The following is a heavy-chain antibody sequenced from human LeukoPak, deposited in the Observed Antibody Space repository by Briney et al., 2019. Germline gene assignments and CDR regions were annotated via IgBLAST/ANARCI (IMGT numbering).Heavy chain of an antibody. J-gene: IGHJ4*02. Sequence: ASVKVSCKASGGTFSSYAISWVRQAPGQGLEWMGGIIPIFGTANYAQKFQGRVTTTADESTSTAYMELSSLRSEDTAVYYCARGQNWNDAFDYWGQGTLVTVSS. V-gene: IGHV1-69*13. D-gene: IGHD1-1*01. CDR2: IIPIFGTA. CDR1: GGTFSSYA. CDR3: ARGQNWNDAFDY.